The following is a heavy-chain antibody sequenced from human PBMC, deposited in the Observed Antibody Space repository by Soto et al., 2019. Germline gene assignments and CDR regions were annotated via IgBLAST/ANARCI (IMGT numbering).Heavy chain of an antibody. D-gene: IGHD5-18*01. CDR3: AGDLGYNYGHPFDY. J-gene: IGHJ4*02. CDR1: GFTFSSYA. Sequence: GGSLRLSCAASGFTFSSYAMSWVRQAPGKGLEWVSAISGSGGSTYYADSVKGRFTISRDNSKNTLYLQMNTLRAEDTAVYYCAGDLGYNYGHPFDYWGQGTLVTVSS. V-gene: IGHV3-23*01. CDR2: ISGSGGST.